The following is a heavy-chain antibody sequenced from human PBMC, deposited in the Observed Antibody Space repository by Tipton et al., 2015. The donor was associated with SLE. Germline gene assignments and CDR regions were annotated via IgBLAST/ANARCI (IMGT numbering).Heavy chain of an antibody. D-gene: IGHD1-26*01. CDR3: ARETGTYYSTWFDS. V-gene: IGHV4-31*03. CDR1: GGSMNIGVLY. Sequence: TLSLTCTVSGGSMNIGVLYWGWIRQHPGKGLEWIGYISYSGSTYYNPSLKSRITISVDTSQNQFSLKLSSVTAADTATYSCARETGTYYSTWFDSWGQGTLVTVSS. CDR2: ISYSGST. J-gene: IGHJ5*01.